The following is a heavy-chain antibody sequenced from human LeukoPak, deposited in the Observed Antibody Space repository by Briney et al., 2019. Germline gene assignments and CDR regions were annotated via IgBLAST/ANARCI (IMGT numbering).Heavy chain of an antibody. J-gene: IGHJ4*02. D-gene: IGHD4-17*01. CDR2: IYSGGST. V-gene: IGHV3-66*01. CDR3: AREEDGDYDIDY. CDR1: GFTVSSNY. Sequence: AGGSLRLSCAASGFTVSSNYMSWVCQAPGKGLEWVSVIYSGGSTYYADSVKGRFTISRDNSKNTLYLQMNSLRAEDTAVYYCAREEDGDYDIDYWGQGTLVTVSS.